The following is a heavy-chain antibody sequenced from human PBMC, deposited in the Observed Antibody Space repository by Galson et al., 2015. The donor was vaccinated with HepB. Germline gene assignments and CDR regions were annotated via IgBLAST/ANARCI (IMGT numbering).Heavy chain of an antibody. V-gene: IGHV5-10-1*01. D-gene: IGHD3-10*01. CDR3: ARLRGREEYYYGSGEIDY. CDR2: IDPSDSYT. Sequence: QSGAEVKKPGESLRISCKGSGYSFTSYWISWVRQMPGKGLEWMGRIDPSDSYTNYSPSFQGHVTISADKSISTAYLQWSSLKASDTAMYYCARLRGREEYYYGSGEIDYWGQGTLVTVSS. J-gene: IGHJ4*02. CDR1: GYSFTSYW.